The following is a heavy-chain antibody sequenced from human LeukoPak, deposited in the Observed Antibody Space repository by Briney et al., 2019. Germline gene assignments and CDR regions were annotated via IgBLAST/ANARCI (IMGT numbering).Heavy chain of an antibody. CDR3: ARAGSSGWLNGGYFDF. CDR2: ISSSSSTI. CDR1: GFTFSTYS. V-gene: IGHV3-48*02. J-gene: IGHJ4*02. D-gene: IGHD6-19*01. Sequence: GGSLRLSCAASGFTFSTYSINWVRQAPGKGLEWVSYISSSSSTIYYADSVKGRFTISRDDAKNSLYLQMNSLRDEDTAVYYCARAGSSGWLNGGYFDFWGQGTLVTVSS.